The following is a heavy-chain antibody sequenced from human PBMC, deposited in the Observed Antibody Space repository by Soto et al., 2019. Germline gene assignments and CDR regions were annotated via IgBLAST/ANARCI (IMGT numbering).Heavy chain of an antibody. Sequence: GSLRRSGGASGCSSVYFWVIWVRQAPGKGLEWVANINQDGSERYYVDSVKGRFTISRDNAKNSLYLQMNSLRAEDTAVYYCVKDNRGGYWGQGTLVTVSS. V-gene: IGHV3-7*01. D-gene: IGHD3-10*01. J-gene: IGHJ4*02. CDR3: VKDNRGGY. CDR2: INQDGSER. CDR1: GCSSVYFW.